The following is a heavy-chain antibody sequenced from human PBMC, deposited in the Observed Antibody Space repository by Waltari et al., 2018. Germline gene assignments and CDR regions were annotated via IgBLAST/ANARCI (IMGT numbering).Heavy chain of an antibody. CDR1: GYSFTSYW. J-gene: IGHJ3*02. CDR3: AWAAAGDTFDI. V-gene: IGHV1-46*01. CDR2: INPSGGST. D-gene: IGHD6-13*01. Sequence: VQLVQSGAEVKKPGESLKISCKGSGYSFTSYWIGWVRQAPGQGLEWMGIINPSGGSTSYAQKFQGRVTMTRDTSTSTVYMELSSLRSEDTAVYYCAWAAAGDTFDIWGQGTMVTVSS.